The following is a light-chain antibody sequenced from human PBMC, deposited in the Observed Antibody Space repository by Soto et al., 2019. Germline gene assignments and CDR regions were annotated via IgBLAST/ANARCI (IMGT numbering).Light chain of an antibody. CDR3: QEYDKWPRT. J-gene: IGKJ1*01. V-gene: IGKV3-15*01. Sequence: EIVLTQSPETLSVSPGERATLSCRASQSVSILLAWYQQKPAQAPRLVIHAATTRATGIPARFSGSGSGTECALTISSLQSEGVAVYYCQEYDKWPRTCGQGTKVDIK. CDR2: AAT. CDR1: QSVSIL.